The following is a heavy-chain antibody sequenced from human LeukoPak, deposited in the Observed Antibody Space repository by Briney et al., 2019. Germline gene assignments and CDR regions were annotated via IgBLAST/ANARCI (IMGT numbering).Heavy chain of an antibody. CDR2: ISSSGSTK. D-gene: IGHD5-24*01. CDR3: ARGDRDGYNYGVFDY. CDR1: GFTFSSYE. V-gene: IGHV3-48*03. Sequence: GGSLRLSCAASGFTFSSYEMNWVRQAPGKGLEWVSYISSSGSTKYYADSVKGRFTISRDNAKNPLYLQMNSLRAEDTAVYYCARGDRDGYNYGVFDYWGQGTLVTVSS. J-gene: IGHJ4*02.